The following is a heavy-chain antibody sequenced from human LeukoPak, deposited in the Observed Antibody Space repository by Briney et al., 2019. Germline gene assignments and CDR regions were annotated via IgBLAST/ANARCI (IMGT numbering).Heavy chain of an antibody. CDR1: GGAFSGYY. V-gene: IGHV4-34*01. Sequence: SETLSLTCAVYGGAFSGYYWSWIRQPPGKGLGWIGEINHSGSTNYTPSLKGRVAISVDTSKNQFSLKLSSVTAADTAVYYCARISELMTTVTYFDYWGQGTLVTVSS. J-gene: IGHJ4*02. D-gene: IGHD4-17*01. CDR2: INHSGST. CDR3: ARISELMTTVTYFDY.